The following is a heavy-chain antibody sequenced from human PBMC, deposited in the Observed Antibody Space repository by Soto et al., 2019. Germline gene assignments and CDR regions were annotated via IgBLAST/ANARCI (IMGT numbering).Heavy chain of an antibody. V-gene: IGHV4-59*02. CDR1: GGSVSSYW. D-gene: IGHD3-10*01. Sequence: PSDTPSLTCSVSGGSVSSYWWSWIRQPPGKGLEWIGYIYYTGSTNYSPSLKGRVTISLDASKSQFSLKLTSVTAADTAVYYCAREPGASDYYFDYWGPGTLVTVSS. J-gene: IGHJ4*02. CDR3: AREPGASDYYFDY. CDR2: IYYTGST.